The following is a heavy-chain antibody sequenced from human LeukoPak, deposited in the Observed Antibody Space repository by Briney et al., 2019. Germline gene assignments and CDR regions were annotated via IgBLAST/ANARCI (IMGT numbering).Heavy chain of an antibody. D-gene: IGHD3-10*01. CDR3: ARGAYYGSGSYLPFDY. CDR2: IYHSGST. CDR1: GGSISSGGYS. J-gene: IGHJ4*02. V-gene: IGHV4-30-2*01. Sequence: SSETLSLTCAVSGGSISSGGYSWSWIRQPPGKGLEWIGYIYHSGSTYYNPSLKSRFTISVDTSKNQFSLKLSSVTAADTAVYYCARGAYYGSGSYLPFDYWGQGTLVTVSS.